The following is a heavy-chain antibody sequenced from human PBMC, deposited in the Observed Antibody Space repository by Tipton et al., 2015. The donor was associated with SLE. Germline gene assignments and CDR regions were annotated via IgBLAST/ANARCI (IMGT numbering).Heavy chain of an antibody. D-gene: IGHD2-2*02. Sequence: TLSLTCAFYGGYFSGYYWSWIRQHPGMGLEWIGEINHSGTTNYNPSLKSRVTISVDTSKNQFSLKLSSVTAADTAVYYCARASIPFQTGWFDPWGQGTLVTVSS. J-gene: IGHJ5*02. CDR2: INHSGTT. V-gene: IGHV4-34*01. CDR1: GGYFSGYY. CDR3: ARASIPFQTGWFDP.